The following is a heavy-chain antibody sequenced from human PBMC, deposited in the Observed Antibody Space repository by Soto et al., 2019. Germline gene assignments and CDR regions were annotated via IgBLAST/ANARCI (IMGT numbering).Heavy chain of an antibody. CDR3: ATQTGYSYGFGY. Sequence: ASVKVSCKVSGYTLTELSMHWVRQAPGKGREWMGGFDPEDGETIYAQKFQGRVTMTEDTSTDTAYMELSSLRSEDTAGYYCATQTGYSYGFGYWGQGTLVTVSS. CDR2: FDPEDGET. V-gene: IGHV1-24*01. D-gene: IGHD5-18*01. CDR1: GYTLTELS. J-gene: IGHJ4*02.